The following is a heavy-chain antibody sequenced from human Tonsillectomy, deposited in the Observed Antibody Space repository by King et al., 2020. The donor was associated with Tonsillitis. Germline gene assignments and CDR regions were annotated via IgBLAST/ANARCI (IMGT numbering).Heavy chain of an antibody. CDR1: GGSISSYY. V-gene: IGHV4-59*08. J-gene: IGHJ6*02. D-gene: IGHD3-3*01. CDR2: IYYSGST. CDR3: ARIRCLDYYYGMDV. Sequence: VQLQESGPGLVKPSETLSLTCTVSGGSISSYYWSWIRQPPGKGLEWIGYIYYSGSTNYNPSLKSRVTISVDTSKNQFSLKLSSVTAADTAVYYCARIRCLDYYYGMDVWGQGTTVTVSS.